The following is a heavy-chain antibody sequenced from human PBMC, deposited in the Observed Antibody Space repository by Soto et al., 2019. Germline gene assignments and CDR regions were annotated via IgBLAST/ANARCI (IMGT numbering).Heavy chain of an antibody. CDR2: IKQDGSEK. V-gene: IGHV3-7*01. D-gene: IGHD6-19*01. J-gene: IGHJ4*02. CDR1: GFTFSNYW. Sequence: PGESLKISCVTSGFTFSNYWMNWVRQAPGKGLEWVANIKQDGSEKYYVDSVKGRFTISRDNAKNSLYVQMNSLRPEDTAVYYCARERTYASGWYDWGQGSPVTVSS. CDR3: ARERTYASGWYD.